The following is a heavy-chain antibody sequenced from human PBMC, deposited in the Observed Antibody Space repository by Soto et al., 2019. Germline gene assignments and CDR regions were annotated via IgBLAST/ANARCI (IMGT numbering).Heavy chain of an antibody. D-gene: IGHD3-22*01. CDR2: SRDKPQGYST. V-gene: IGHV3-72*01. CDR3: VRATYFSDSSGYTRCLDY. J-gene: IGHJ4*02. CDR1: GFTLSDHY. Sequence: GGSLRLSCAASGFTLSDHYIDWVRQAPGKGLEWVGRSRDKPQGYSTAYAASVKGRFTTSRDESKNSAYLQMNSLKTEDTAVYYCVRATYFSDSSGYTRCLDYWGQGTLVTVSS.